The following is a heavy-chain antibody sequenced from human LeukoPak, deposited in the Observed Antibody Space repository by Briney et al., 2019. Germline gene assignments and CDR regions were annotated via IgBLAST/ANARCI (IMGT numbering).Heavy chain of an antibody. V-gene: IGHV4-4*07. CDR1: GGSISSYY. J-gene: IGHJ4*02. CDR3: ARHRYYDSSGYLIDY. CDR2: IYTGGGT. D-gene: IGHD3-22*01. Sequence: PSETLSLTCTVSGGSISSYYWSWIRQPAGKGLEWIGRIYTGGGTNYNPSLKSRVTMSVDTSKNQFSLKLSSVTAADTAVYYCARHRYYDSSGYLIDYWGQGTLVTVSS.